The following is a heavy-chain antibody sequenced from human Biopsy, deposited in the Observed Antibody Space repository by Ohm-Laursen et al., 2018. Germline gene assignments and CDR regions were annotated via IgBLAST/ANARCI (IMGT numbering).Heavy chain of an antibody. J-gene: IGHJ4*02. CDR1: GFTMSINY. CDR2: VHRDGNT. Sequence: SLRLSCTASGFTMSINYMSWVRQAPGKGLEWVSLVHRDGNTYYADSVKGRFTISRDSSKNTLYLQMNSLRVEDTAVYYCARGPSGVATIGRGQGTLVTVSS. CDR3: ARGPSGVATIG. V-gene: IGHV3-66*01. D-gene: IGHD5-24*01.